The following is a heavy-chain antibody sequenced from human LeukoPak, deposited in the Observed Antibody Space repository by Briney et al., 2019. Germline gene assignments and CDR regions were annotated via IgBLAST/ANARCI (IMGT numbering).Heavy chain of an antibody. V-gene: IGHV1-24*01. Sequence: ASVKVSCKVSGYTLTELSMHWVRQAPGKGLEWMGGFEPEDGETIYAQKFQGRVTMTEDTSTDTAYMELSSLRSEDTAVYYCATQRPKWLLWSNNPPKVYYFDYWGQGTLVTVSS. J-gene: IGHJ4*02. CDR3: ATQRPKWLLWSNNPPKVYYFDY. CDR1: GYTLTELS. D-gene: IGHD5-12*01. CDR2: FEPEDGET.